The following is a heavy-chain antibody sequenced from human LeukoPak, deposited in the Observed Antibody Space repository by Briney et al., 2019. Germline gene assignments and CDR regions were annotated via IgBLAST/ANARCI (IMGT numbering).Heavy chain of an antibody. CDR3: ATIYSSRSSSRY. CDR2: IKSKPDGGTT. J-gene: IGHJ4*02. D-gene: IGHD6-6*01. CDR1: GLTFTNAW. V-gene: IGHV3-15*01. Sequence: GGSLRLSCAASGLTFTNAWMTWVRQAPGKGLEWVGRIKSKPDGGTTDYAAPVKGRFTISRDDSKNTLYLQIINLQTEDTAVYYCATIYSSRSSSRYWGQGTLVTVSS.